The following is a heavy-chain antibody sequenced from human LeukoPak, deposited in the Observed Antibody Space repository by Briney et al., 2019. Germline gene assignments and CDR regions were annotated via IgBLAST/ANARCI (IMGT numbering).Heavy chain of an antibody. Sequence: ASVKVSCKVSGYTFTDYYMHWVQQAPGKGLEWMGLVDPEDGETIYAEKFQGRVTITADTSTDTAYMELSSLRSVDTAVYYCATEKVGATRDFDYWGQGTLVTVSS. D-gene: IGHD1-26*01. CDR2: VDPEDGET. CDR1: GYTFTDYY. V-gene: IGHV1-69-2*01. CDR3: ATEKVGATRDFDY. J-gene: IGHJ4*02.